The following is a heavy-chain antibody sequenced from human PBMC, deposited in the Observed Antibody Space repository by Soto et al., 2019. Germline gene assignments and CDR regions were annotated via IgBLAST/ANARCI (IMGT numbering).Heavy chain of an antibody. CDR1: CGSFSGYY. CDR3: ARGGGSGYTY. Sequence: PSETLSLTRAVYCGSFSGYYWSLIRQPPGKGLEWIGEITHRGSTNYHPSLKMRVPIAVDTSKSQFSLRLSSVTAANTAVYYCARGGGSGYTYWGQG. V-gene: IGHV4-34*01. D-gene: IGHD5-18*01. CDR2: ITHRGST. J-gene: IGHJ4*02.